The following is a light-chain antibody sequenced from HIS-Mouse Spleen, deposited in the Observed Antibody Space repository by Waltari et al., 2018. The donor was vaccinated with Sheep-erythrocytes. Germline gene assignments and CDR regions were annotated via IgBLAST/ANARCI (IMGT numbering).Light chain of an antibody. CDR1: SSDVGGYNY. CDR2: DVS. V-gene: IGLV2-11*01. Sequence: QSALTQPRSVSGSPGQSVTISCTGTSSDVGGYNYVSWYQQHPGKAHKLMIYDVSKRPSGVPDRFSGSKSCNTASLTISGLQAEDEADYYCCSYAGSYNHVFATGTKVTVL. CDR3: CSYAGSYNHV. J-gene: IGLJ1*01.